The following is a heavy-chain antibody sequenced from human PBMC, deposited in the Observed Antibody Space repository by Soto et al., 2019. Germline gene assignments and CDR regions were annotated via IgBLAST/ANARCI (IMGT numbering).Heavy chain of an antibody. Sequence: PSETLSLTCTVSGGSISSGGYYWSWIRQHPGKGLEWIGYIYYSGSTYYNPSLKSRVTISVDTSKNQFSLKLSSVTAADTAVYYCARGGPGYSYGPFPAVFYFDYWGQGTLVTVSS. J-gene: IGHJ4*02. CDR1: GGSISSGGYY. CDR2: IYYSGST. CDR3: ARGGPGYSYGPFPAVFYFDY. V-gene: IGHV4-31*03. D-gene: IGHD5-18*01.